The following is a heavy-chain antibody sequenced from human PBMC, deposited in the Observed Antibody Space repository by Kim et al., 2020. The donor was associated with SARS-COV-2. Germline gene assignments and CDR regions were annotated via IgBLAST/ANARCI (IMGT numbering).Heavy chain of an antibody. CDR2: ISSGSSYI. CDR1: GFSFSTSI. Sequence: GGSLRLSCAVSGFSFSTSIMNWVRQAPGKGLEWVASISSGSSYIYYADSVKGRFTISRDNAKNSLYLQLNSLRAEDTAVYYCARDSGTYYLDCCVQGSL. CDR3: ARDSGTYYLDC. V-gene: IGHV3-21*01. J-gene: IGHJ4*02. D-gene: IGHD1-26*01.